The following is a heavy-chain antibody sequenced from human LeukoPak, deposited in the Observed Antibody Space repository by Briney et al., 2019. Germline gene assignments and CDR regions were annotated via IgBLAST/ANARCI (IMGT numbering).Heavy chain of an antibody. CDR1: GFTFSDYA. CDR2: ISNSGHST. J-gene: IGHJ4*01. Sequence: PGGSLRLSCAVSGFTFSDYAMSWVRQAPGKGLEWVSGISNSGHSTYYIASVEGRFTVSRDNSKSTLFLQMNSLRAEDTAVYYCAKDFPSSIVTNWGQGTLVTVSS. V-gene: IGHV3-23*01. D-gene: IGHD6-6*01. CDR3: AKDFPSSIVTN.